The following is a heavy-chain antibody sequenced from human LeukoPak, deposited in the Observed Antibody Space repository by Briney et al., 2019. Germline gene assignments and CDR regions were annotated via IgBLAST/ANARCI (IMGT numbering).Heavy chain of an antibody. D-gene: IGHD2-8*01. J-gene: IGHJ4*02. CDR2: VSNDGRNK. CDR1: GFTFSNYA. V-gene: IGHV3-30*04. Sequence: GGSLRLSCSASGFTFSNYAMHWVRRAPGKGLEWVAVVSNDGRNKIYVDSVKGRFTISRDNSKNTLFLQMNSLRIEDTAVYYCARDPMADFDYWGQGTLVTVSS. CDR3: ARDPMADFDY.